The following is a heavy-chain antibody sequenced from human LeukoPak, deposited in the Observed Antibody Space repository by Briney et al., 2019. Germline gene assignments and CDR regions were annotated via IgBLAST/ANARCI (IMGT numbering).Heavy chain of an antibody. V-gene: IGHV1-18*01. D-gene: IGHD3-22*01. CDR1: GYTFTNYG. CDR3: ARDLYYYDSSGVDY. CDR2: ISAYNDNT. J-gene: IGHJ4*02. Sequence: ASVKVSCKASGYTFTNYGISWVRQAPGQGLEWMGWISAYNDNTNYAQKLQGRVTMTTDTSTSKAYMELRSLRSDDTAVYYCARDLYYYDSSGVDYWGQGTLVTVSS.